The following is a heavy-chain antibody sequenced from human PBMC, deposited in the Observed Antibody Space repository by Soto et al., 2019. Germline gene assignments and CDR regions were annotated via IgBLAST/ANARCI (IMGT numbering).Heavy chain of an antibody. Sequence: EVQLVESGGGLVQPGGSLRLSCAASGFTFSSYWMHWVRQAPGKGLVSVSRINSDGSSTSYADSVKRRFTISRDNAKNTLYLQMNSLRAEDTAVYYCARGGYSYGPTLFDYWGQGTLVTVSS. CDR2: INSDGSST. D-gene: IGHD5-18*01. J-gene: IGHJ4*02. V-gene: IGHV3-74*01. CDR1: GFTFSSYW. CDR3: ARGGYSYGPTLFDY.